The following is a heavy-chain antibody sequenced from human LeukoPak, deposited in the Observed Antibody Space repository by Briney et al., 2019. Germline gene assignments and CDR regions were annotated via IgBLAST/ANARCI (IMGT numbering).Heavy chain of an antibody. J-gene: IGHJ2*01. CDR3: ARDPTYSGSLRHWYFDL. CDR1: GGTFSSYA. CDR2: IIAMLGIA. D-gene: IGHD1-26*01. V-gene: IGHV1-69*04. Sequence: SLKVSCKASGGTFSSYAVSWVGRAPGQRLGWMGRIIAMLGIANYAQEFQGRVTITADKSTSTAYMELSSLRSEDTAVYYCARDPTYSGSLRHWYFDLWGRGTLVTVSS.